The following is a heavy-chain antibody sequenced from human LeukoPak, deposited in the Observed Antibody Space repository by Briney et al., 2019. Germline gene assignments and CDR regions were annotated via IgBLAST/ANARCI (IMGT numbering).Heavy chain of an antibody. V-gene: IGHV1-2*02. CDR2: INPNSGGT. CDR3: ARDRGYSYDDGLDC. CDR1: VYTFTGYY. J-gene: IGHJ4*02. D-gene: IGHD5-18*01. Sequence: ASVNVSCKASVYTFTGYYMHWVRQAPGQGLEWMGWINPNSGGTNYAQKFQGRVTMTRDTSISTAYMELSRLRSDDTAVYYCARDRGYSYDDGLDCWGQGTLVTVSS.